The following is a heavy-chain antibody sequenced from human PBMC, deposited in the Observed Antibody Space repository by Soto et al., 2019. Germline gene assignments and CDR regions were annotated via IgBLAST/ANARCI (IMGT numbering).Heavy chain of an antibody. CDR2: INAGNGNT. D-gene: IGHD3-22*01. CDR3: ARDEGYSDSSGYYDY. V-gene: IGHV1-3*05. CDR1: GYTFTNYA. Sequence: QVQLVQSGAEEKKPGASVKVSCKASGYTFTNYAIHWVRQAPGQRLEWMGWINAGNGNTRYSQKFQGRVTITRDTSAGTAYMELSSLRSEDTALYYCARDEGYSDSSGYYDYWGQGTLVTVSS. J-gene: IGHJ4*02.